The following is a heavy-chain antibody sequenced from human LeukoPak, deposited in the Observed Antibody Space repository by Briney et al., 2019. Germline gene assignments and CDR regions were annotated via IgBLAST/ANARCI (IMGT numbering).Heavy chain of an antibody. J-gene: IGHJ4*02. Sequence: PGGSLRLSYAASEFTFRNYALHWVRQAPGKGLQWVAVISYDGNTIHYADSVKGRFIISRDTSKNALYLQMNSLRAEGTAVYYCARSGGLQKFDYWGQGTLVTVSS. CDR2: ISYDGNTI. CDR1: EFTFRNYA. CDR3: ARSGGLQKFDY. D-gene: IGHD4-11*01. V-gene: IGHV3-30-3*01.